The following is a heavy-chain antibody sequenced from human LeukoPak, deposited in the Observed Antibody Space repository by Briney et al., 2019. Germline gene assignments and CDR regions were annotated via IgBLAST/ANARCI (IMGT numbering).Heavy chain of an antibody. CDR2: VHETGYA. J-gene: IGHJ4*02. D-gene: IGHD4-17*01. Sequence: PSETLSLTCSVSGSSFRSGHYWGWIRQSSGEGLEWIGNVHETGYANYNPSLKSRVTISLDTSKNQFSLKLSSVTAADTAVYYCANSIDFDYGDYYFDYWGQGALVTISS. CDR3: ANSIDFDYGDYYFDY. V-gene: IGHV4-38-2*02. CDR1: GSSFRSGHY.